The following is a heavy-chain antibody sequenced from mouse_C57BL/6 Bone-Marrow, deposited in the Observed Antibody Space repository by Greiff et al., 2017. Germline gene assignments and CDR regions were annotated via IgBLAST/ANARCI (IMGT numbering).Heavy chain of an antibody. CDR3: TPGTWSWFAY. D-gene: IGHD4-1*01. CDR2: IDPETGGT. J-gene: IGHJ3*01. CDR1: GYTFTDYE. Sequence: VQLQQSGAELVRPGASVTLSCKASGYTFTDYEMHWVKQTPVHGLEWIGAIDPETGGTAYNQKFKGKAILTADKSSSPAYMELRSLTSEDSAVYYCTPGTWSWFAYWGQGTLVTVSA. V-gene: IGHV1-15*01.